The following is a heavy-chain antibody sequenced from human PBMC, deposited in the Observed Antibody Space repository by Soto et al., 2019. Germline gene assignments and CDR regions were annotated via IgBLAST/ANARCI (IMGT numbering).Heavy chain of an antibody. CDR1: GYTFTSYG. Sequence: ASVKVSCKASGYTFTSYGMSWVRQAPGQGLEWMGWISAYNANTNYAQKLQGRVTMTTDTSTSTSYMELRSLRSDDTAVYFCARDRLGATGDYWGKGTRVTVS. CDR3: ARDRLGATGDY. J-gene: IGHJ4*02. CDR2: ISAYNANT. V-gene: IGHV1-18*01. D-gene: IGHD1-26*01.